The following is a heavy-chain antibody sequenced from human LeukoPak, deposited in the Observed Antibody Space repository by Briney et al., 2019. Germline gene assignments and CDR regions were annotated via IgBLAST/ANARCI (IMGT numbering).Heavy chain of an antibody. CDR1: GFSFSLYA. V-gene: IGHV3-23*01. D-gene: IGHD3-16*01. J-gene: IGHJ4*02. Sequence: GGSLRLSCAASGFSFSLYAMTWVRQAPGKGLEWVSSISGSGVSTYYADSVKGRFTISRDNSKNTLYLQMNSLRAEDTAVYYCAKAPGGIVGYWGQGTLVTVSS. CDR3: AKAPGGIVGY. CDR2: ISGSGVST.